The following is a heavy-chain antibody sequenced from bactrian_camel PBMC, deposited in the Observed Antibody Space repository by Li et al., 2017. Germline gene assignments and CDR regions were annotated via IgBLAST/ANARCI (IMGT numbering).Heavy chain of an antibody. V-gene: IGHV3S53*01. CDR1: GRTYNRNC. Sequence: HVQLVESGGGSVEAGGSLRLSCRVSGRTYNRNCMAWFRQAPGKEREGLVTIATDGRTTYADSVKGRFIISRDNAKNTVYLQMSNLEAEDTAIYYCVRDPEGWGQGTQV. J-gene: IGHJ4*01. D-gene: IGHD1*01. CDR3: VRDPEG. CDR2: IATDGRT.